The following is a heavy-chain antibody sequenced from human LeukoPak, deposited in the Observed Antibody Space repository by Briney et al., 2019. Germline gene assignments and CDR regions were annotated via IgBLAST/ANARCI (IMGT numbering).Heavy chain of an antibody. Sequence: ASVTVSCKTSGYLVSDYYMHWVRQAHGQGLEWMGWLRGDTGDTDSPQKFKGRVTMTRDTATNTAYMQLSRLTYDDTAIYFCARVRNNACDYWGQGTLVTVSS. J-gene: IGHJ4*02. CDR1: GYLVSDYY. CDR3: ARVRNNACDY. CDR2: LRGDTGDT. V-gene: IGHV1-2*02. D-gene: IGHD1/OR15-1a*01.